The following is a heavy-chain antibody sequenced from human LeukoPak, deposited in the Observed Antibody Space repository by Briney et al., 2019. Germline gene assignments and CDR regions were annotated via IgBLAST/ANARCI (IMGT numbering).Heavy chain of an antibody. J-gene: IGHJ6*02. V-gene: IGHV3-23*01. CDR2: ISGSGDNT. D-gene: IGHD3-22*01. CDR3: ANRVNSSGNYGTDV. Sequence: GGSLRLSCAASRFTFSSYGMHWVRQAPGKGLEWVSSISGSGDNTCYADSVKDRFSISRDNSKTTVSLQMNSLRAEDTAVYYCANRVNSSGNYGTDVWGQGTTVTVSS. CDR1: RFTFSSYG.